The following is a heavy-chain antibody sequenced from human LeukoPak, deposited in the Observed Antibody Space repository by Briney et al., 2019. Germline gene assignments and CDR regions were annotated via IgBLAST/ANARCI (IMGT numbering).Heavy chain of an antibody. CDR1: GGSFSSTTYY. V-gene: IGHV4-39*01. J-gene: IGHJ4*02. D-gene: IGHD1-14*01. CDR3: ARTGPGTKQQNFDY. Sequence: SETLSLTCTVSGGSFSSTTYYWGWIRQPPGKGLEWIGSVYYSGSTYYNQSLKSRVTISVDTSKNQFSLKLTSVTAADTAVYYCARTGPGTKQQNFDYWGQGTLVTVSS. CDR2: VYYSGST.